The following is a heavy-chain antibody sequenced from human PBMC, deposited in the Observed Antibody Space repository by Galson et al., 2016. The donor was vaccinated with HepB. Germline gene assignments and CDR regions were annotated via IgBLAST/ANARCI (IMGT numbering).Heavy chain of an antibody. V-gene: IGHV1-69*13. Sequence: SVKVSCKASGGTFSRFAISWVRQAPGQGLEWMGGIIPIFGTSTYAQKFQDRVTITADESTITAYMERSSLSSEDTAIYYCARPTYYYDSSGHYYGSFYFDYWGQGTLVTVSS. D-gene: IGHD3-22*01. CDR3: ARPTYYYDSSGHYYGSFYFDY. CDR1: GGTFSRFA. J-gene: IGHJ4*02. CDR2: IIPIFGTS.